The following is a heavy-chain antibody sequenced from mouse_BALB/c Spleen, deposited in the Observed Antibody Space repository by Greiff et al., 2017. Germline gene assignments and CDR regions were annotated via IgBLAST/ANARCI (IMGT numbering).Heavy chain of an antibody. CDR3: ARSGLTGGVDY. CDR1: GYSFTSYY. D-gene: IGHD4-1*01. Sequence: QVQLQQSGPELVKPGASVKISCKASGYSFTSYYIHWVKQTPGQGLEWIGWIFPGSGNTKYNEKFKGKATMTADTTSSTAYMQISSLTSEDSAVYFCARSGLTGGVDYWGQGTSVTVSS. V-gene: IGHV1-66*01. J-gene: IGHJ4*01. CDR2: IFPGSGNT.